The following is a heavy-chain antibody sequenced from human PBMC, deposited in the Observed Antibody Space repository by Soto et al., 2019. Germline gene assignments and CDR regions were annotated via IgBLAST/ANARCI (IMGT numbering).Heavy chain of an antibody. Sequence: PGLCXRLSGSSCVFSFSIYSMHWLRHAPGKGLECVAVISYDGSNKYYADSVKGRFNISRDNSKNTLYLKMNSLRAEDTAVYYCARAEDGYSYYYGMDVWGQRPTVNVSS. J-gene: IGHJ6*02. CDR1: VFSFSIYS. CDR2: ISYDGSNK. V-gene: IGHV3-30-3*01. CDR3: ARAEDGYSYYYGMDV.